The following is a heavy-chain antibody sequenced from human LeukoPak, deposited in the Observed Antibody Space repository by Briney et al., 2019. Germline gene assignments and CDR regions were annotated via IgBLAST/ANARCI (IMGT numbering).Heavy chain of an antibody. CDR3: ARGPLDYGGNSGFGFDY. CDR1: GGSISSSTYD. J-gene: IGHJ4*02. V-gene: IGHV4-39*07. Sequence: PSETLSLTCTVSGGSISSSTYDWGWVRQPPGKGLEWIGEINHSGSTNYNPSLKSRVTISVDTSNNQFSLKLSSVTAADTAVYYCARGPLDYGGNSGFGFDYWGQGTLVTVSS. D-gene: IGHD4-23*01. CDR2: INHSGST.